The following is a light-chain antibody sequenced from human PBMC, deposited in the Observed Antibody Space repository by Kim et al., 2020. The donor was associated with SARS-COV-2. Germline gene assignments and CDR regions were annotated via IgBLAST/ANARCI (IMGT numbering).Light chain of an antibody. Sequence: SSELTQDPAVSVALGQTVRITCQGDSLRIYYASWYQQKPGQAPLLVIYGKNNRPSGIPDRFSGSSPRDTAPLTIPGAQAEDEADYYCYSWASSGHQLVFG. CDR3: YSWASSGHQLV. V-gene: IGLV3-19*01. CDR1: SLRIYY. J-gene: IGLJ3*02. CDR2: GKN.